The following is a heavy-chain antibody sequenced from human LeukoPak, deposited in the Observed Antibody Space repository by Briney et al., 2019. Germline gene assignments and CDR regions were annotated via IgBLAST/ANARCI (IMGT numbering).Heavy chain of an antibody. CDR1: GGTFSSYA. V-gene: IGHV1-69*13. CDR2: IIPIFGTA. CDR3: ARAPYYDFWSGYRSFYYYYGMDV. Sequence: SVKVSCKASGGTFSSYAISWVRQAPGQGLEWMGGIIPIFGTANYAQEFQGRVTITADESTSTAYMELSSLRSEDTAVYYCARAPYYDFWSGYRSFYYYYGMDVWGQGTTVSVSS. D-gene: IGHD3-3*01. J-gene: IGHJ6*02.